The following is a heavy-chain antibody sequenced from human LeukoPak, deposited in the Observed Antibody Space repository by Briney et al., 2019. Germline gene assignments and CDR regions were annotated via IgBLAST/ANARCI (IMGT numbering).Heavy chain of an antibody. J-gene: IGHJ4*02. D-gene: IGHD6-6*01. V-gene: IGHV3-66*02. CDR3: AVSAGYSSSSGDY. CDR2: IYSGGST. CDR1: GFTVRRDY. Sequence: PGGSLRLSCAASGFTVRRDYMSWVRQAPGKGLEWVSVIYSGGSTYYADSVTGRFTISRDNSKNTLYLQMNSLRAEDTAVYYCAVSAGYSSSSGDYWGQGTLVTVSS.